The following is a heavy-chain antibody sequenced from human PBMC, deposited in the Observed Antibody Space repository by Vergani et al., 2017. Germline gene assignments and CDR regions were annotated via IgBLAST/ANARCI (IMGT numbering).Heavy chain of an antibody. CDR2: IYPGDSDT. Sequence: EVQLVQSGAEVKKPGESLKISCKGSGYSFTSYWIGWVRQMPGKGLEWMGSIYPGDSDTRYSPSFQGKVTSSADKSISTAYLQWSSLKASDTAMYYCARGGGYSSSSGPYYYYGMDVWGQGTTVTVSS. J-gene: IGHJ6*02. CDR1: GYSFTSYW. CDR3: ARGGGYSSSSGPYYYYGMDV. D-gene: IGHD6-6*01. V-gene: IGHV5-51*01.